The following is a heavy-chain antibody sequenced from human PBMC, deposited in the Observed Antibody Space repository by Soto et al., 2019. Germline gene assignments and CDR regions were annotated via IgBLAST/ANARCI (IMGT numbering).Heavy chain of an antibody. CDR3: ARCRGPQTVTTGFDP. J-gene: IGHJ5*01. CDR2: ISSGSTTM. Sequence: PGGSLRLSCAASGFKFNIYGMNWVRQAPGKGLEWIAYISSGSTTMYYADSVKGRFAISRDNANNSVFLRLTSLRDDDTAVYYCARCRGPQTVTTGFDPWGQGTLVTVSS. V-gene: IGHV3-48*02. CDR1: GFKFNIYG. D-gene: IGHD4-4*01.